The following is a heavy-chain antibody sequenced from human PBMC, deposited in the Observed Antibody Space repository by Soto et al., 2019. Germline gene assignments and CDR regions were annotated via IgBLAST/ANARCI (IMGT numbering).Heavy chain of an antibody. CDR3: ATPIGGYDALEI. V-gene: IGHV3-23*01. D-gene: IGHD3-16*01. J-gene: IGHJ3*02. Sequence: EVQLLESGGGLVQPGGSLRLSCAASGFTFSSYAMNWVRQAPGKGLEWVSAISGSGGSTSYADSVKGRFTISRDNSKNTLYPQMNSLRAEDTAVYYCATPIGGYDALEIWGQGTMVTVSS. CDR1: GFTFSSYA. CDR2: ISGSGGST.